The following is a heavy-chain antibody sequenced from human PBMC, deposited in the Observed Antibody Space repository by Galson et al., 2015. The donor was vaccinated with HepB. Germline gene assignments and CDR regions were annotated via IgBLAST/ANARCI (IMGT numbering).Heavy chain of an antibody. CDR2: IYPGDSDT. D-gene: IGHD2-21*02. CDR3: ARHLFGACYYTYFDL. V-gene: IGHV5-51*01. J-gene: IGHJ2*01. Sequence: QSGAEVKKPGESLEISCEGSGYSFSNYWIGWVRQMPGKGLEWMGIIYPGDSDTRYSPYFQGQVTMSADKSISTAYLQWSSLKASDTAMYYCARHLFGACYYTYFDLWGRGTLVTVSS. CDR1: GYSFSNYW.